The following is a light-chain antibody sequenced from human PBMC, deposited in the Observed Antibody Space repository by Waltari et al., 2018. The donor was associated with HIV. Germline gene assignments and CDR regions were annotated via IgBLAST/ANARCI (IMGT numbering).Light chain of an antibody. CDR3: NKYYSYRYT. V-gene: IGKV4-1*01. Sequence: DIVMTQSPDSLAVSLGERATINCKSSQSILSSSNNKNYFSWYQQKPGQPPKLLIYWASIRKSGVPDRFSGSGSGANSTVAIGTLRAENVAVYYCNKYYSYRYTFGQGTKLEIK. J-gene: IGKJ2*01. CDR2: WAS. CDR1: QSILSSSNNKNY.